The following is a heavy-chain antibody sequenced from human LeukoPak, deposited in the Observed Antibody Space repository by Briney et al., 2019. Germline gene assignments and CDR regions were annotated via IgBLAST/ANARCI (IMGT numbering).Heavy chain of an antibody. CDR3: ARVLTVRSGGYDAFDI. V-gene: IGHV3-13*01. J-gene: IGHJ3*02. Sequence: PGGSLRLSCAASGFTFSSYDMHWVRQATGKGLEWVSAIDTAGDTYYPGSVKGRLTISRENAKNSLYLQMNSLRAGDTAVYYCARVLTVRSGGYDAFDIWGQGTMVTVSS. CDR2: IDTAGDT. CDR1: GFTFSSYD. D-gene: IGHD6-25*01.